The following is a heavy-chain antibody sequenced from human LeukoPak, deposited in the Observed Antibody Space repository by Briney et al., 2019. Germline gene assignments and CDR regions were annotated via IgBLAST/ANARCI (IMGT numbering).Heavy chain of an antibody. Sequence: GGSLRLSCAASGFTFSRYEMNWVRQAPGKGLEGVSYISSSGSTIYYADSVKGRFTISRDNAKNSLYLQMNSLRAEDTAVYYCARGKERRKGFDPWGQGTLVTVSS. CDR3: ARGKERRKGFDP. CDR1: GFTFSRYE. V-gene: IGHV3-48*03. CDR2: ISSSGSTI. J-gene: IGHJ5*02.